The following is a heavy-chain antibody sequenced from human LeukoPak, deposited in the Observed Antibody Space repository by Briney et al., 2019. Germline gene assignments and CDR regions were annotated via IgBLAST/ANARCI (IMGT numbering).Heavy chain of an antibody. CDR3: AKDYYGSGSYYI. CDR2: ISYDGSNK. J-gene: IGHJ4*02. D-gene: IGHD3-10*01. CDR1: GFTFSSYG. V-gene: IGHV3-30*18. Sequence: SGGSLRLSCAASGFTFSSYGMHWVGQAPGKGLEWVAVISYDGSNKYYADSVKGRFTISRDNSKNTLYLQMNSLRAEDTAVYYCAKDYYGSGSYYIWGQGTLVTVSS.